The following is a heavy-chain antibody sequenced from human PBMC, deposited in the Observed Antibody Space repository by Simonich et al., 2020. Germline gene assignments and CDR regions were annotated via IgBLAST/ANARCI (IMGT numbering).Heavy chain of an antibody. Sequence: QVQLVQSGAEVKKPGASVKVSCKASGYTFTGYYMHWVRQAPGQGLEGRGWINPNSGGPNYAQKFQGRVTMTRDTSISTDYMELSRLRSDDTAVYYCARSHIAAAGTGYFQHWGQGTLVTVSS. CDR2: INPNSGGP. V-gene: IGHV1-2*02. CDR1: GYTFTGYY. J-gene: IGHJ1*01. CDR3: ARSHIAAAGTGYFQH. D-gene: IGHD6-13*01.